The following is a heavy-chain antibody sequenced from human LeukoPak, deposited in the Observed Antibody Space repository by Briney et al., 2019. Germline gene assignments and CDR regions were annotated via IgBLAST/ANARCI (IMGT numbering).Heavy chain of an antibody. Sequence: SSETLSLTCSVSGGSISSLYWSWIRQPPGKGLEWIGYIYYTGSTNNNPSLKSRVTMFVDMSKNQFSLRLSSVTAADTAVYYCARHRAYSSSSPFDYWGQGTLVTVSS. V-gene: IGHV4-59*08. CDR1: GGSISSLY. D-gene: IGHD6-6*01. J-gene: IGHJ4*02. CDR2: IYYTGST. CDR3: ARHRAYSSSSPFDY.